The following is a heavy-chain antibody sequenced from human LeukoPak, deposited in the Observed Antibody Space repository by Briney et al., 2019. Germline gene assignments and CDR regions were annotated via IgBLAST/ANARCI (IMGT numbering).Heavy chain of an antibody. CDR1: GFTFSSYS. V-gene: IGHV3-21*01. J-gene: IGHJ2*01. Sequence: KPGGSLRLSCAASGFTFSSYSMNRVRQAPGKGLEWVSSISSSSSYIYYADSVKGRFTISRDNAKNSLYLQMNSLRAEDTAVYYCARDRGLDTYYYDSSGYYYWYFDLWGRGTLVTVSS. CDR3: ARDRGLDTYYYDSSGYYYWYFDL. D-gene: IGHD3-22*01. CDR2: ISSSSSYI.